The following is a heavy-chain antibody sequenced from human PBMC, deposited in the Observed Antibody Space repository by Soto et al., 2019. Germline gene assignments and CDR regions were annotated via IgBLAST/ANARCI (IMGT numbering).Heavy chain of an antibody. CDR1: SGPDRSHN. V-gene: IGHV4-59*08. J-gene: IGHJ6*02. D-gene: IGHD4-17*01. CDR3: VRQGIDYLHGLVDV. Sequence: QVQLQQSGPRLVKPSETLSLTCTVSSGPDRSHNWGWIRQPPGRGLEWIGYVYYTGATAYNPSLRGRVTISEDTSTNDISLTLNSVTAADTAVYYCVRQGIDYLHGLVDVWGQGTTVSVSS. CDR2: VYYTGAT.